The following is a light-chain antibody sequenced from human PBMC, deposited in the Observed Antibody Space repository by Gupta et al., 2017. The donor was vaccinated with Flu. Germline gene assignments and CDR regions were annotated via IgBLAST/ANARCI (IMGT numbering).Light chain of an antibody. J-gene: IGKJ3*01. CDR2: DAS. V-gene: IGKV1-33*01. CDR1: RDITNS. Sequence: VGDRVTITCQASRDITNSLNWYQQKPGKAPKLLIYDASILETGVPSRFSGGGYGTYFTFTISSLQPEDMATYYCQNHDNLPRFGPGTKVDLK. CDR3: QNHDNLPR.